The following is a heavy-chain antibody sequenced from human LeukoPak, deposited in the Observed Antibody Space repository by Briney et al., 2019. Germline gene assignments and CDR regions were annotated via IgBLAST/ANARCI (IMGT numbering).Heavy chain of an antibody. CDR1: GFTFSSYA. CDR2: ISYDGSNK. CDR3: ARAIRWASDY. Sequence: PGGSLRLSCAASGFTFSSYAMHWVRQAPGKGLEWVAVISYDGSNKYYADSVKGRFTISRDNSKDTLHLQMGSLRTEDMAVYYCARAIRWASDYWGQGTLVTVAS. D-gene: IGHD4-23*01. J-gene: IGHJ4*02. V-gene: IGHV3-30*14.